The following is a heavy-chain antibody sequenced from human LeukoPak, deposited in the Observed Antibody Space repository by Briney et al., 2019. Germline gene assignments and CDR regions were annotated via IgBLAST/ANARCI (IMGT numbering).Heavy chain of an antibody. D-gene: IGHD3-3*01. CDR1: GFTFSSYS. J-gene: IGHJ5*02. V-gene: IGHV3-21*01. CDR2: ISSSSSYI. CDR3: ARGRITIFGADP. Sequence: GGSLRLSCAASGFTFSSYSMNWVRQAPGKGPEWVSSISSSSSYIYYADSVKGRFTISRDNAKNSLYLQMNSLRAEDTAVYYCARGRITIFGADPWGQGTLVTVSS.